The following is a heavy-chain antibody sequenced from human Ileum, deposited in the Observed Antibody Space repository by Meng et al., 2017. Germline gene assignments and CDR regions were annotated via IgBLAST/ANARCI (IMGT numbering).Heavy chain of an antibody. CDR3: ARELLGETPDY. V-gene: IGHV1-46*02. Sequence: ASVKVSCKASGYTFNTYHMHWVRQAPGQGPEWMGIINPSGGGTLYAQKFQGRVTMTSDTSTSTVYLDLSSLRSDDTAVYYCARELLGETPDYWGQGTLVTVSS. J-gene: IGHJ4*02. D-gene: IGHD3-16*01. CDR2: INPSGGGT. CDR1: GYTFNTYH.